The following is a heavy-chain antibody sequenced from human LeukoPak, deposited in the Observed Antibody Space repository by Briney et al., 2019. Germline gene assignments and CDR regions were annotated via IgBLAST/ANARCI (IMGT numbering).Heavy chain of an antibody. J-gene: IGHJ4*02. D-gene: IGHD2-2*01. CDR3: ARGDVAVPAKFDY. CDR1: GGSISSYY. Sequence: SETLSLTCTVSGGSISSYYWSWIRQPPGKGLEWIGYIYYSGSTNYNPSLKSRVTISVDTSKNQFSLKLSSVTAADTAVYYCARGDVAVPAKFDYWGQGTLLTVSS. V-gene: IGHV4-59*01. CDR2: IYYSGST.